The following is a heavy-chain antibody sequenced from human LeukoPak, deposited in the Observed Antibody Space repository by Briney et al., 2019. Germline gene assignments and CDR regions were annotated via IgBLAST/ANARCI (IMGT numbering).Heavy chain of an antibody. CDR1: GGTFSSYA. CDR3: ARFWGKSPDSSGYYFDY. Sequence: ASVKVSCKASGGTFSSYAISWVRQAPGQGLEWMGGIIPIFGTANYAQKFQGRVTITADESTSTAYMELSSLRSEDTAVYYCARFWGKSPDSSGYYFDYWGQGTLVTVSS. V-gene: IGHV1-69*13. CDR2: IIPIFGTA. D-gene: IGHD3-22*01. J-gene: IGHJ4*02.